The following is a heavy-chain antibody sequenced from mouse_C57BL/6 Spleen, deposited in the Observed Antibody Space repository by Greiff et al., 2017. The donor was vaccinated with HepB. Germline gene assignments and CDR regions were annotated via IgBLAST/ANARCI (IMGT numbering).Heavy chain of an antibody. J-gene: IGHJ2*01. CDR3: ASWPRVDY. CDR1: GYTFTSYW. V-gene: IGHV1-59*01. D-gene: IGHD6-1*01. Sequence: VQLQQPGAELVRPGTSVKLSCKASGYTFTSYWMHWVKQRPGQGLEWIGVIDPSDSYTNYNQKFKGKATLTVDTSSSTAYMQLSSLTSEDSAVYYCASWPRVDYWGQGTTLTVSS. CDR2: IDPSDSYT.